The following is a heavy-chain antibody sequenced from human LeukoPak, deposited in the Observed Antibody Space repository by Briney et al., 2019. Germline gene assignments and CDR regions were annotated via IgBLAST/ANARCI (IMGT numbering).Heavy chain of an antibody. CDR2: IKEDGSEK. CDR3: ASSWRSGTWDY. D-gene: IGHD3-10*01. Sequence: GGSLRLSCAASGLTLTSFWMSWLRQAPGKGLEWVASIKEDGSEKYYVDSVKGRLTISRDNARNSLYLQMNSLRAEDTAVYYCASSWRSGTWDYWGQGTLVTVSS. V-gene: IGHV3-7*05. CDR1: GLTLTSFW. J-gene: IGHJ4*02.